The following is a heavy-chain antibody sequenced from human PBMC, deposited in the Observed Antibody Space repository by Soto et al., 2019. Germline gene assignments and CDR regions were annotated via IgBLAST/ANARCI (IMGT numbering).Heavy chain of an antibody. CDR3: ARDTYGNYAEPVDY. J-gene: IGHJ4*02. CDR1: GFTFSSYS. V-gene: IGHV3-48*01. CDR2: ISSSSSTI. Sequence: GGSLRLSCAASGFTFSSYSMNWVGQARGKGLEWVSYISSSSSTIYYADSVKGRFTISRDNAKNSLYLKMKSLRAEDTAVYYCARDTYGNYAEPVDYWGQGTLVTVSS. D-gene: IGHD4-17*01.